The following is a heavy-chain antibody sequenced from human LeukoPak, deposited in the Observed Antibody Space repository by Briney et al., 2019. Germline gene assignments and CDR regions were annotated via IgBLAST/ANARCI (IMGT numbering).Heavy chain of an antibody. V-gene: IGHV1-69*13. CDR2: SIPIFGTA. CDR1: GGSFSSYA. D-gene: IGHD3-9*01. Sequence: AVKVSCKPSGGSFSSYAISLLRQAPGQGSEWKGGSIPIFGTANYAQKFRGRVTITADESTSTAYMELSSLRSEDTAVYFFSRERTAYDILTGYYSGERWFDPWGQGTLVTVSS. J-gene: IGHJ5*02. CDR3: SRERTAYDILTGYYSGERWFDP.